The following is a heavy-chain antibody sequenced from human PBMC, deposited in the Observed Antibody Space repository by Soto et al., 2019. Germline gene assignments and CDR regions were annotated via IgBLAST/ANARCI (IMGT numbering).Heavy chain of an antibody. CDR3: ASGIAVAQRGNYYSMDV. CDR2: IIPIFGTA. CDR1: GGTFSSYA. D-gene: IGHD6-19*01. J-gene: IGHJ6*02. Sequence: QVQLVQSGAEVKKPGSSVKVSCKASGGTFSSYAISWVRQAPGQGLEWMGGIIPIFGTANYAQKFQGRVTITADESTSTAYMELSSLRSEDTAVYYCASGIAVAQRGNYYSMDVWGQGTTVTVSS. V-gene: IGHV1-69*01.